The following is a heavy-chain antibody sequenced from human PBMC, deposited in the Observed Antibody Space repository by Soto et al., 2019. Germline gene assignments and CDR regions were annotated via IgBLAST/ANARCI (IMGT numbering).Heavy chain of an antibody. J-gene: IGHJ3*02. CDR1: SDIFNNYY. CDR3: AKHCGGDCSNGFDI. V-gene: IGHV1-46*02. Sequence: SEKVSFKTSSDIFNNYYMHWVRQAPGQGLEWMGVMTPSDGSTNYAQSFQGRVTMTRDTSTRTVYVELSSLRSEDTAVYYCAKHCGGDCSNGFDIWGQGTKVTVSS. D-gene: IGHD2-21*02. CDR2: MTPSDGST.